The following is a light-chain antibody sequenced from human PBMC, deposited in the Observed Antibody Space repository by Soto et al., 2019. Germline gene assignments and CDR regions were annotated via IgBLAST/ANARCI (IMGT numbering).Light chain of an antibody. Sequence: DLQMTQSPATLSASVGDRVSITCRASQSISSWLAWYQQKPGKAPNLLIYKASTLQSGVPSRFSGSGSGTEFTLTINSLQPDDFATYYCQQYYTYSWTFGQGTTVEIK. V-gene: IGKV1-5*03. CDR1: QSISSW. CDR3: QQYYTYSWT. J-gene: IGKJ1*01. CDR2: KAS.